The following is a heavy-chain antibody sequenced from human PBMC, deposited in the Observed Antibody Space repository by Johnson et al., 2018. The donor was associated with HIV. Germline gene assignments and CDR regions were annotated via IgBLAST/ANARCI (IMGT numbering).Heavy chain of an antibody. CDR2: INSDGRST. CDR3: ARDRRGHLSWSSDAFDI. CDR1: GFNFSTNW. V-gene: IGHV3-74*01. D-gene: IGHD6-13*01. Sequence: MLLVESGGGLVKPGGSLRLSCAASGFNFSTNWMHWVRQAPGKGLVWVSRINSDGRSTSYADSVQGRFTISRDNAKNTLYLQMDNLGAEDTAVYYCARDRRGHLSWSSDAFDIWGQGTMVTVSS. J-gene: IGHJ3*02.